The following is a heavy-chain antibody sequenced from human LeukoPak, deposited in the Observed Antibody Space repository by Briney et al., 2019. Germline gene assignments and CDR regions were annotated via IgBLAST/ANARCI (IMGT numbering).Heavy chain of an antibody. CDR2: IYPGDSDT. CDR1: GYSFTSYW. Sequence: GESLKISCKGSGYSFTSYWIGWVHQVPGKGLEWMGIIYPGDSDTRYSPSFQGQVTISADKSISTAYLQWSGLKASDTAMYYCARIGTYYYYYMDVWGKGTTVTVSS. CDR3: ARIGTYYYYYMDV. D-gene: IGHD1-7*01. V-gene: IGHV5-51*07. J-gene: IGHJ6*03.